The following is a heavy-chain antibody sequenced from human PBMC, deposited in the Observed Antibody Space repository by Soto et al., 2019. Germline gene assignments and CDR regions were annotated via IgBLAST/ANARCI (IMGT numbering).Heavy chain of an antibody. D-gene: IGHD3-22*01. Sequence: QLQESGPGLVKPSQTLSLTCTVSGASINDNDYYWSWIRQTPGKGLEWIGYVYYSGTTDYLPSIKSRLSMSIDKSRNQFTLRLNSVTAADTATYYCARMSYFYDKWYFDLWGRGNLVTVSS. CDR3: ARMSYFYDKWYFDL. CDR1: GASINDNDYY. J-gene: IGHJ2*01. CDR2: VYYSGTT. V-gene: IGHV4-30-4*01.